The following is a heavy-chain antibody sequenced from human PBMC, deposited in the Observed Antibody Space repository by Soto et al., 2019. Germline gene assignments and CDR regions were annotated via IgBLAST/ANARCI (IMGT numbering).Heavy chain of an antibody. D-gene: IGHD3-10*01. CDR1: GFTFSSYA. CDR3: AKGITMVRGVINNWFDP. CDR2: ISGSGGST. Sequence: GGSLRLSCAASGFTFSSYAMSWVRQAPGKGLEWVSAISGSGGSTYYADSVKGRFTISRDNSKNTLYLQMNSLRAEDTAVYYCAKGITMVRGVINNWFDPWGQGTLVTVSS. J-gene: IGHJ5*02. V-gene: IGHV3-23*01.